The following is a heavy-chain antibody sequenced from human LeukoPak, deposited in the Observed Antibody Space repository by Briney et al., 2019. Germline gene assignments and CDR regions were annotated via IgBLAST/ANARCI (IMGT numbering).Heavy chain of an antibody. J-gene: IGHJ4*02. CDR2: IYYSGST. CDR1: GGSISSGDYY. Sequence: SETLSLTCTVSGGSISSGDYYWSWIRQPPGKGLEWIGYIYYSGSTYYNPSLKSRVTISVDTSKNQFSLKLSSVTAADTAVYYCARDCGGDCYSPGVFDYWGQGTLVTVSS. CDR3: ARDCGGDCYSPGVFDY. V-gene: IGHV4-30-4*02. D-gene: IGHD2-21*02.